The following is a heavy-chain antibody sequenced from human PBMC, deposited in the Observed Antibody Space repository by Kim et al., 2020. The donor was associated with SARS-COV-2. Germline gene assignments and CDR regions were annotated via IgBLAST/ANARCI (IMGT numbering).Heavy chain of an antibody. V-gene: IGHV4-39*01. Sequence: SETLSLTCTVSGGSISSSSYYWGWIRQPPGKGLEWIGSIYYSGSTYYNPSLKSRVTISVDTSKNQFSLKLSSVTAADTAVYYCARRVYGSGSYYKEGPWGQGTLVTVSS. CDR3: ARRVYGSGSYYKEGP. J-gene: IGHJ5*02. D-gene: IGHD3-10*01. CDR2: IYYSGST. CDR1: GGSISSSSYY.